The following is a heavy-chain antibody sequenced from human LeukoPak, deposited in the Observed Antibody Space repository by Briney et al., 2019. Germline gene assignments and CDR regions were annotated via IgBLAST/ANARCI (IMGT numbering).Heavy chain of an antibody. J-gene: IGHJ4*02. CDR3: ARGRNYYGSGSYYNPNFDY. Sequence: KPGGSLRLSSAASGFTFSSYSMNWVRQAPGKGLEWVSSISSSSSYIYYADSVKGRFTISRDNAKNSLYLQMNSLRAEDTAVYYCARGRNYYGSGSYYNPNFDYWGQGTLVTVSS. CDR1: GFTFSSYS. V-gene: IGHV3-21*01. CDR2: ISSSSSYI. D-gene: IGHD3-10*01.